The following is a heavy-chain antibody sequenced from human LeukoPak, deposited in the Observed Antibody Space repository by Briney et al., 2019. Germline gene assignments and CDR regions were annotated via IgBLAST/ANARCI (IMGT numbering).Heavy chain of an antibody. CDR1: GXTVSGNY. J-gene: IGHJ4*02. Sequence: GGSLRLSCAASGXTVSGNYVSWVRQAPGKGLEWVSVLYSGGSTYYADSVRGRFTISRDNSKNTLYLQMNSLRAEDTAVYYCARDLFSFGSSGYYFLGGFDYWGQGTLVTVSS. CDR3: ARDLFSFGSSGYYFLGGFDY. D-gene: IGHD3-22*01. V-gene: IGHV3-66*01. CDR2: LYSGGST.